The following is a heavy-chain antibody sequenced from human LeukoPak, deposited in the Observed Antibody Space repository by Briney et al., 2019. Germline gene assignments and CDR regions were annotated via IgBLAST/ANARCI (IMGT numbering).Heavy chain of an antibody. CDR1: GGTFSSYA. CDR2: IIPIFGTA. CDR3: ARGRVTAGDYYYYYMDV. D-gene: IGHD1-1*01. V-gene: IGHV1-69*13. Sequence: ASVKVSCKASGGTFSSYAISWVRQAPGQGLEWMGGIIPIFGTANYAQKFQGRVTITADESTSTAYMELSSLRSEDTAVYYCARGRVTAGDYYYYYMDVWGKGTTVTVSS. J-gene: IGHJ6*03.